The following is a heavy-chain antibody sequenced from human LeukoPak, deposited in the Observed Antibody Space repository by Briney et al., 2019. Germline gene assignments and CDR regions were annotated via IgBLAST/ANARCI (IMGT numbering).Heavy chain of an antibody. V-gene: IGHV3-11*01. CDR2: ISSTTSTI. CDR1: GFTFRDYY. D-gene: IGHD6-13*01. J-gene: IGHJ5*02. Sequence: SGGSLRLSCAASGFTFRDYYMSWIRQAPGNGLEWLSYISSTTSTIYYADSVKGRFTISRDNAKNALYLQLNSLRAEDTAVYYCARGGIAAAALFDPWGQGTLVTVSS. CDR3: ARGGIAAAALFDP.